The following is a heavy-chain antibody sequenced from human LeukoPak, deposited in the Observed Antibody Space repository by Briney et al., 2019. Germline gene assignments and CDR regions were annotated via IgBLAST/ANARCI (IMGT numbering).Heavy chain of an antibody. CDR3: ARELSIAAAGTLDY. V-gene: IGHV3-30*03. CDR2: ISYDGSNK. Sequence: GGSLRLSCAASGFTFSSYGMHWVRQAPGKGLEWVAVISYDGSNKYYADSVKGRFTISRDNSKNTLYLQMNSLRAEDTAVYYCARELSIAAAGTLDYWGQGTLVTVSS. CDR1: GFTFSSYG. D-gene: IGHD6-13*01. J-gene: IGHJ4*02.